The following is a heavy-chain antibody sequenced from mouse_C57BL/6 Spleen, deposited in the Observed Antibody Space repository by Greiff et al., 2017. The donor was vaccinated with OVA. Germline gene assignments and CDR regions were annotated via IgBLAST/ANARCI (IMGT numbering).Heavy chain of an antibody. CDR3: ARMNYYGSRAYFDD. J-gene: IGHJ2*01. CDR2: IWTGGGT. CDR1: GFSLTSYA. Sequence: QVQLKQSGPGLVAPSQSLSITCTVSGFSLTSYAISWVRQPPGKGLEWLGVIWTGGGTNYNSALKSRLSISKDNSKSQVFLKMNSLQTEDTARYYCARMNYYGSRAYFDDWGQGTTLTVSS. V-gene: IGHV2-9-1*01. D-gene: IGHD1-1*01.